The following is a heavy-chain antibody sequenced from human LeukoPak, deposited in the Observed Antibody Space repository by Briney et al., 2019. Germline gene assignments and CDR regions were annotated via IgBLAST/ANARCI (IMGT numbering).Heavy chain of an antibody. CDR1: GFTFSSYW. D-gene: IGHD3-3*01. J-gene: IGHJ4*02. CDR3: AREIYEFWSGYSRCFDY. CDR2: IKQDGSEK. Sequence: GGSLRLSCAASGFTFSSYWMSWVRQAPGKGLEWVANIKQDGSEKYYVDSVKGRFTISRDDAKNSLYLQMNSLRAEDTAVYYCAREIYEFWSGYSRCFDYWGQGTLVTVSS. V-gene: IGHV3-7*01.